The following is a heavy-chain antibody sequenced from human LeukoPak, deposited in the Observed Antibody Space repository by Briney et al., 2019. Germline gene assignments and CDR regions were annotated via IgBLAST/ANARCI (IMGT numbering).Heavy chain of an antibody. CDR2: IYYSGST. CDR1: GGSISVYY. V-gene: IGHV4-59*08. Sequence: PSETLSLTGTVSGGSISVYYWSWIRQPPGKGLEWIGHIYYSGSTNYNPSLKSRVTISVDTSKNQFSLKMTSVTAADTAVYYCVRHPWRMGSRDYNFDDWGQGTLVTVSS. CDR3: VRHPWRMGSRDYNFDD. D-gene: IGHD3-16*01. J-gene: IGHJ4*02.